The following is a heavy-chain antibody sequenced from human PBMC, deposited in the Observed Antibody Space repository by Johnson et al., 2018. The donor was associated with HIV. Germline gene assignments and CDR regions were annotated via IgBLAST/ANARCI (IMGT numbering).Heavy chain of an antibody. D-gene: IGHD6-19*01. CDR1: GFTFSSYW. Sequence: VQLVESGGGLVQPGGSLRLSCAASGFTFSSYWMSWVRQAPGKGLEWVAHIKQDVSEKYYVDSVRGRFTISRDNAKNSLYLQMNSLRADDTAVYYCARIPGSGWEHDAFDIWGQGTLGTVSS. CDR3: ARIPGSGWEHDAFDI. J-gene: IGHJ3*02. CDR2: IKQDVSEK. V-gene: IGHV3-7*04.